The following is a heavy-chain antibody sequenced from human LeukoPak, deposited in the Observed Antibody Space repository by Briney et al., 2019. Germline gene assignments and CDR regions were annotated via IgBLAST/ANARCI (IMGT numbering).Heavy chain of an antibody. CDR1: GFTFSSYA. V-gene: IGHV3-21*01. Sequence: GGSLRLPCAASGFTFSSYAMNWVRQAPGKGLEWVSSFGTRSTSIYYARSVTGRFIISRDNAKNSLYLQMNSLRAGDTAVYYCARENDQGFDYWGQGTLVTVSS. CDR3: ARENDQGFDY. J-gene: IGHJ4*02. D-gene: IGHD3-16*01. CDR2: FGTRSTSI.